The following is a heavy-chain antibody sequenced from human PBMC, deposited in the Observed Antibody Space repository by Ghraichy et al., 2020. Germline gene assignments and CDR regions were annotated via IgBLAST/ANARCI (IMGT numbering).Heavy chain of an antibody. CDR1: GASFSASY. CDR2: INHRGST. CDR3: ARGRTIIVAGDGAVYGTDV. V-gene: IGHV4-34*01. D-gene: IGHD6-19*01. J-gene: IGHJ6*02. Sequence: SETLSLTCGVYGASFSASYWTWIRQSPGTGLQWIGEINHRGSTNYNPALQSRVTISADTSRSQFSLKLRALTAADTAIYYCARGRTIIVAGDGAVYGTDVWGQGTTVTVSS.